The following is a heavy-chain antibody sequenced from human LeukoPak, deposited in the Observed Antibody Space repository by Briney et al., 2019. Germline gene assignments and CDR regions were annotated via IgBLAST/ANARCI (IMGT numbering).Heavy chain of an antibody. V-gene: IGHV3-7*01. Sequence: GGSLRLSCAASGFTFSSYWMSWVRQAPGKGLERVANIKQDGSEKYYVDSVKGRFTISRDNAKNSLYLQMNSLRAEDTAVYYCARDPSTYYDSSGADYWGQGTLVTVSS. CDR3: ARDPSTYYDSSGADY. CDR2: IKQDGSEK. D-gene: IGHD3-22*01. J-gene: IGHJ4*02. CDR1: GFTFSSYW.